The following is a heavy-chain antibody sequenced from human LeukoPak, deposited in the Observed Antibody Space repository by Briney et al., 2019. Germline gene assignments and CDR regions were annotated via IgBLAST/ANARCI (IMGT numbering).Heavy chain of an antibody. CDR3: ASLYYDTSGRSFDY. CDR1: GYTFTGYY. Sequence: ASVKVSCXASGYTFTGYYMHWVRQAHGQGLEWMGWINPNSGGTNYTQKFQGRVTMTRDTSISTAYMELSRLRSDDTAVYYCASLYYDTSGRSFDYWGQGTLVTVSS. D-gene: IGHD3-22*01. V-gene: IGHV1-2*02. CDR2: INPNSGGT. J-gene: IGHJ4*02.